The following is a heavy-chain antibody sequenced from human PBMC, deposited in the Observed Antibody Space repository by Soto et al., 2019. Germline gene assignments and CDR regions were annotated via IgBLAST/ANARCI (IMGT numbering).Heavy chain of an antibody. CDR1: GGTFSSYA. CDR2: IIPIFGTA. V-gene: IGHV1-69*13. Sequence: SVKGSCKASGGTFSSYAISWVRQAPGQGLEWMGGIIPIFGTANYAQKFQGRVTITADESTSTAYMELSSLRSEDTAVYFCARECYQVLSDAMDFWGPGSTVIVSS. D-gene: IGHD2-2*01. J-gene: IGHJ6*02. CDR3: ARECYQVLSDAMDF.